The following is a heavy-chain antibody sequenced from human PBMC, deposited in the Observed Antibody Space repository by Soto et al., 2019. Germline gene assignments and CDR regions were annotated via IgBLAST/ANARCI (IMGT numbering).Heavy chain of an antibody. V-gene: IGHV1-18*01. CDR1: GYTFTSYG. Sequence: QVQLVQSGAEVKKPGASVKVSCKSSGYTFTSYGISWVRQAPGQGLEWMGWISAYNGNTKYAQKLQGRVTMTTDTSTSTVYMELRSLRPDDTAVYYCARDQSYGGAFDYWGQGTLVTVSS. CDR3: ARDQSYGGAFDY. J-gene: IGHJ4*02. D-gene: IGHD2-21*01. CDR2: ISAYNGNT.